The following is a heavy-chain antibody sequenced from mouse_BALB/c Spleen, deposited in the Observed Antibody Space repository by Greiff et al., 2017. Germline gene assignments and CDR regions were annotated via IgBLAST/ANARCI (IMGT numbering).Heavy chain of an antibody. Sequence: EVQGVESGGGLVQPGGSRKLSCAASGFTFSSFGMHWVRQAPEKGLEWVAYISSGSSTIYYADTVKGRFTISRDNPKNTLFLQMTSLRSEDTAMYYCARDGSSSDWYFDVWGAGTTVTVSS. J-gene: IGHJ1*01. CDR1: GFTFSSFG. CDR2: ISSGSSTI. D-gene: IGHD1-1*01. CDR3: ARDGSSSDWYFDV. V-gene: IGHV5-17*02.